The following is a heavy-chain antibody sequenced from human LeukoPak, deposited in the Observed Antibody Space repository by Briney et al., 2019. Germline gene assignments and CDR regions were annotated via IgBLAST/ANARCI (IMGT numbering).Heavy chain of an antibody. V-gene: IGHV1-46*01. Sequence: GGSLKVSCTASGYTFTSYDMRWVRQAPGKGLEWVGIINGSGGSTSYAQKFQGRVTMTRDTSTSTVYLELSSLRAEDTAVYYCARDGGLEPPSNDYYYLYIDVWGKGTTVTVSS. D-gene: IGHD1-1*01. CDR1: GYTFTSYD. CDR2: INGSGGST. J-gene: IGHJ6*03. CDR3: ARDGGLEPPSNDYYYLYIDV.